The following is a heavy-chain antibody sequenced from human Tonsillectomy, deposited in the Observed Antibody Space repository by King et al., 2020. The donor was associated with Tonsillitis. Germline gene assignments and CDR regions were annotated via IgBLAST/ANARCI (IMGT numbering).Heavy chain of an antibody. CDR3: AREHREGLYSYHGIDV. CDR2: ISSSSSYI. J-gene: IGHJ6*04. Sequence: VQLVESGGGLVKPGGSLRLSCAASGFTFSSYSMNWVRQAPGKGLEWVSSISSSSSYIYYADSVKGRITIARNNSKNSLYPQMNSLRAEDTSVYYCAREHREGLYSYHGIDVWSKAATVTVAS. CDR1: GFTFSSYS. V-gene: IGHV3-21*01.